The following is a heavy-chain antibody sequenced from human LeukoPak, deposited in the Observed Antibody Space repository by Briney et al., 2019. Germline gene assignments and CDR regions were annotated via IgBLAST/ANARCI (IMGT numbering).Heavy chain of an antibody. CDR3: ASFKYYYDNRGYYRFDY. D-gene: IGHD3-22*01. J-gene: IGHJ4*02. Sequence: SETLSLTCTVSGGSVSSASYYWSWIRQPPGKGLEWIGYISHSGSTSYNPSLKSRVTISVDTSKNQFSLKLSSVTAADTAVFYCASFKYYYDNRGYYRFDYWGQGTLVTVSS. CDR2: ISHSGST. V-gene: IGHV4-61*01. CDR1: GGSVSSASYY.